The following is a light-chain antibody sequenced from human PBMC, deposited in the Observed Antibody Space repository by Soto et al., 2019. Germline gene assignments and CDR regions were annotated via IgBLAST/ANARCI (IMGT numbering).Light chain of an antibody. CDR3: SSYTSSSTRV. J-gene: IGLJ1*01. Sequence: QSVLTQPASVSGSPGQSITISCTGTSSDVGGYKYVSWYQQHPGKAPKLMIYDIRNRPSGVSNRFSGSKSGNTDSLTISGLQAEDEADYYCSSYTSSSTRVFGTGTKLTVL. CDR1: SSDVGGYKY. V-gene: IGLV2-14*03. CDR2: DIR.